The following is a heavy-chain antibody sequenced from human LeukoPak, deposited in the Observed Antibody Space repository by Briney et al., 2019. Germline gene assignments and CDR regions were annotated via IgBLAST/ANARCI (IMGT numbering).Heavy chain of an antibody. Sequence: ASVKVSCKASGSTFTSYYMHLVRQAPGQGLEWMGIINPSGGSTSYAQKFQGRVTMTRDTSTSTVYMELSSLRSEDTAVYYCAGELTKGGYFDYWGQGTLVTVSS. J-gene: IGHJ4*02. CDR2: INPSGGST. V-gene: IGHV1-46*03. CDR1: GSTFTSYY. CDR3: AGELTKGGYFDY. D-gene: IGHD1-1*01.